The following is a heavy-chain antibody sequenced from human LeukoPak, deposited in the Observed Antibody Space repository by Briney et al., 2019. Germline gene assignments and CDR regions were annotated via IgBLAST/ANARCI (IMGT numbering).Heavy chain of an antibody. V-gene: IGHV1-2*02. D-gene: IGHD3-10*01. J-gene: IGHJ4*02. Sequence: ASVKVSCKASGYTITDYYIHWVRQAPGQGLEWMGWINPNSGGTNYAQTFEGRVTMTTDTSINTAYVELTSLPSDDPAVYFCARAHYLRLYFFDYWGQGTLVTVSS. CDR3: ARAHYLRLYFFDY. CDR2: INPNSGGT. CDR1: GYTITDYY.